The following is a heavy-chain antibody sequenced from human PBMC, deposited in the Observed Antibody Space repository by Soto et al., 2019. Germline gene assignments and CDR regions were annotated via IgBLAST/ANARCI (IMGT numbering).Heavy chain of an antibody. D-gene: IGHD3-16*01. J-gene: IGHJ5*02. Sequence: QVQLQESGPGLVKASETLSLTCTVSGGSISSYYWSWIRQPPGKTLEWIGYINYSGSTNYNPSLQSRVTISVDTSKNQFSLKLSSVTAADTAMYYCARGGTYIRLIIGDWFDPWGQGTLVTVSS. CDR1: GGSISSYY. V-gene: IGHV4-59*01. CDR3: ARGGTYIRLIIGDWFDP. CDR2: INYSGST.